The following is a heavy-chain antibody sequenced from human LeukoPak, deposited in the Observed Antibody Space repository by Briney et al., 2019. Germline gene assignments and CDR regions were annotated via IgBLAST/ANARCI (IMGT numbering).Heavy chain of an antibody. CDR2: INHSGST. V-gene: IGHV4-34*01. CDR1: GGSFSGYY. D-gene: IGHD4-17*01. CDR3: ACHDYGSSGGDY. Sequence: SETLSLTCAVYGGSFSGYYWSWLRQPPGKGLEWIGEINHSGSTNYNPSLKSRSTISVDTSKNQFSLTLSSVTAAATAVYYWACHDYGSSGGDYWGQGTLVTVSS. J-gene: IGHJ4*02.